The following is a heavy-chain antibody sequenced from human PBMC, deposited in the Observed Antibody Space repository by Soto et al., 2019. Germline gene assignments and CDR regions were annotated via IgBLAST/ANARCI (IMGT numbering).Heavy chain of an antibody. D-gene: IGHD6-13*01. CDR2: INADNGDT. V-gene: IGHV1-3*01. Sequence: ASVKVSCKASGYTFSDYAIHWVRQAPGQGLEWMGWINADNGDTKYSQIFQGRVTITRDTSATTAYMELTSVTSEDTAVYFCARVQSGSSWGYYFGSWGQGALVTVS. J-gene: IGHJ4*02. CDR3: ARVQSGSSWGYYFGS. CDR1: GYTFSDYA.